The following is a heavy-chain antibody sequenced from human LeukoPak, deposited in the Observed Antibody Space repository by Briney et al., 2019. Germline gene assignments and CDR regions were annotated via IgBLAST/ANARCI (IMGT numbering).Heavy chain of an antibody. CDR3: ASDYYDSSGYFDAFDI. V-gene: IGHV4-61*02. CDR1: GVSISSGRYY. CDR2: IYTSGRH. D-gene: IGHD3-22*01. Sequence: SQTLSLTCTVSGVSISSGRYYYSSIRQPAGKGLEWIGRIYTSGRHNYTPSLKRRVTISVDTSKNHYSLKLSSVTAADTAVYYCASDYYDSSGYFDAFDIWGQGTMVTVSS. J-gene: IGHJ3*02.